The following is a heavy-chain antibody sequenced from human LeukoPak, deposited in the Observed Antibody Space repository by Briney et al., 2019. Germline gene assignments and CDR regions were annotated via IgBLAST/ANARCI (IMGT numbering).Heavy chain of an antibody. CDR2: ISYIGST. CDR3: AGDQLALNALDM. CDR1: GGSMSSHY. Sequence: KPSETLSLTCTVSGGSMSSHYWSWIRQSPGNGLEWIGYISYIGSTNYSPSLKSRLTISIDTSKNQFSLRLSSVTAADTAVYFCAGDQLALNALDMWGQGTMVTVSS. D-gene: IGHD1-1*01. V-gene: IGHV4-59*11. J-gene: IGHJ3*02.